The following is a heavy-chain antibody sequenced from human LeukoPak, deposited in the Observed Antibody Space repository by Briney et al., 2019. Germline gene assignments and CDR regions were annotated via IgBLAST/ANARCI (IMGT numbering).Heavy chain of an antibody. D-gene: IGHD3-10*01. CDR2: IIPILGIA. CDR1: GGTLSSYA. Sequence: SVKVSCKDSGGTLSSYAISWVRQAPGQGLEWMGRIIPILGIANYAQKFQGRVTITADKSTSTAYMELSSLRSEDTAVYYCARGPRNSYGSGSLGVDYWGQGTLVTVSS. V-gene: IGHV1-69*04. CDR3: ARGPRNSYGSGSLGVDY. J-gene: IGHJ4*02.